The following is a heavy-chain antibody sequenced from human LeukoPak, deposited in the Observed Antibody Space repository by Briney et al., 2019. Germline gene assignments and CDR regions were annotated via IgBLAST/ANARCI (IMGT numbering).Heavy chain of an antibody. CDR2: ITSGGDYI. V-gene: IGHV3-21*01. J-gene: IGHJ4*02. D-gene: IGHD3-9*01. CDR3: PRGHYDVLAASYKWTPDY. Sequence: GGSLSLSCAASGFTFNTFNMIWVCEAPGKGLEWVSSITSGGDYIYYADSAKGRSTTTRDNAKSSLSLQLSSLRVEDTAVYYCPRGHYDVLAASYKWTPDYWGQETLVTVSS. CDR1: GFTFNTFN.